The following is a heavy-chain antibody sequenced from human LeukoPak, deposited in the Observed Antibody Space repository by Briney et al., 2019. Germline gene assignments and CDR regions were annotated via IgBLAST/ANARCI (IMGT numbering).Heavy chain of an antibody. CDR1: GFTFSSYG. V-gene: IGHV3-30*18. J-gene: IGHJ3*02. Sequence: QAGGSLRLSCAASGFTFSSYGMHWVRQAPGKGLEWVAVISYDGSNKYYADSVNGRFTISRDNSKNTLYLQMNSLRAEDTAVYYCANLLRGYSYGSSDAFDIWGQGTMVTVSS. CDR3: ANLLRGYSYGSSDAFDI. D-gene: IGHD5-18*01. CDR2: ISYDGSNK.